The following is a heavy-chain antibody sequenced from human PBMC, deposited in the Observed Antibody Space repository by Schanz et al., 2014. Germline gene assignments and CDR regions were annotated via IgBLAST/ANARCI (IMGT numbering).Heavy chain of an antibody. CDR1: GGTFSSFG. D-gene: IGHD6-19*01. Sequence: QVQLIQSGAEVKKPGASVKVSCKASGGTFSSFGINWVRQAPGQGLEWMGWISAYNGNTNYAQKLQGRVTMTTDTSTSTAYMELRSLRSDDTAVYYCARGGYSSGWYDRDIAHFDYWGQGTLVTVSS. V-gene: IGHV1-18*01. CDR2: ISAYNGNT. J-gene: IGHJ4*02. CDR3: ARGGYSSGWYDRDIAHFDY.